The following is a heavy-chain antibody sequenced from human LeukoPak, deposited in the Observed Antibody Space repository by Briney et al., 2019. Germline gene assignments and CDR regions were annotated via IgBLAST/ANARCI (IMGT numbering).Heavy chain of an antibody. CDR1: GYTFTGYY. J-gene: IGHJ6*02. V-gene: IGHV1-2*06. Sequence: ASVKVSCKASGYTFTGYYMHWVRQAPGQGLEWMGRINPNSGGTNYAQKFQGRVTMTRDTSISTAYMELSRLRSDDTAVYYCARGITMVRGVTGRPNYYYYGMDVWGQGTTVTVSS. CDR2: INPNSGGT. CDR3: ARGITMVRGVTGRPNYYYYGMDV. D-gene: IGHD3-10*01.